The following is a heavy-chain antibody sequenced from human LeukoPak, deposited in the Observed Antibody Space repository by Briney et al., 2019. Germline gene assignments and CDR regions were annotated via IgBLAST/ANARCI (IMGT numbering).Heavy chain of an antibody. V-gene: IGHV4-59*01. J-gene: IGHJ6*03. CDR2: IYYSGST. CDR3: ARGDGYNYPYYYYYYMDV. D-gene: IGHD5-24*01. Sequence: PSETLSLTCTVSGGSISSYYWSWIRQPPGKGLEWIGYIYYSGSTKYSPSLKSRVTISADTSKDQFSLKLSSVTAADTALYYCARGDGYNYPYYYYYYMDVWGKGTTVTVSS. CDR1: GGSISSYY.